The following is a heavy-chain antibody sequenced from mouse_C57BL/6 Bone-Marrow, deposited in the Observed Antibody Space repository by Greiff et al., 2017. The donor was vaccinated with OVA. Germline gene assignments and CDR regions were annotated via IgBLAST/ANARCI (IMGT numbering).Heavy chain of an antibody. CDR3: ARDYDYGVLAY. Sequence: EVKLMESGGGLVKPGGSLKLSCAASGFTFSDYGMHWVRQAPERGLEWVAYISSGSSTIYYADTVKGRFTISRDNAKNTLFLQMTSLRSEDTAMYYCARDYDYGVLAYWGQGTLVTVSA. J-gene: IGHJ3*01. CDR1: GFTFSDYG. D-gene: IGHD2-4*01. V-gene: IGHV5-17*01. CDR2: ISSGSSTI.